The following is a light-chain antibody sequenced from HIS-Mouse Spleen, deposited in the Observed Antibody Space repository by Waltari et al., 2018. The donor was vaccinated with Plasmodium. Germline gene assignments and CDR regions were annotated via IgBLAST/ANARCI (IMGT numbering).Light chain of an antibody. CDR1: SSDVGGYNY. V-gene: IGLV2-11*01. CDR2: DVS. Sequence: QSALTQPRSVSGSPGQSVTISCTGTSSDVGGYNYVSWYQQHPGKAPNLMIYDVSKRTAGVPDRFSGSNAGNTASLTISGLQAEDEADYYCCSYAGSYTWVFGGGTKLTVL. CDR3: CSYAGSYTWV. J-gene: IGLJ3*02.